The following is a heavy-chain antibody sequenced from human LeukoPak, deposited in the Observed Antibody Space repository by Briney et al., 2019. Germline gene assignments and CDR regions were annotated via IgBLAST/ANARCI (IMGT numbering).Heavy chain of an antibody. J-gene: IGHJ5*02. Sequence: ASVKVSCKASGYTFTSYYMHWVRQAPGQGLEWMGIINPSGGSTSYAQKFQGRVTMTRDTSTSTVYMELSSLRSEDTAVYYCARALEGYCGGDRLNWFDPWGQGTLVTVSS. CDR2: INPSGGST. D-gene: IGHD2-21*02. V-gene: IGHV1-46*01. CDR1: GYTFTSYY. CDR3: ARALEGYCGGDRLNWFDP.